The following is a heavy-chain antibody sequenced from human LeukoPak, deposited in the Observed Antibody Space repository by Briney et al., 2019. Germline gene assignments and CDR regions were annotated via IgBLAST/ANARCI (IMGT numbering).Heavy chain of an antibody. CDR1: GDPISGRTYH. D-gene: IGHD2-2*01. V-gene: IGHV4-39*01. Sequence: KTLRLTRTDSGDPISGRTYHCGWIRQPPGKALEWIGTIYYSGITDYNPSLKSRVAISVDTSKNQFSLKVGSVTAADTAVYYCASYRSSYVDYWGQGTLVTVAS. J-gene: IGHJ4*02. CDR2: IYYSGIT. CDR3: ASYRSSYVDY.